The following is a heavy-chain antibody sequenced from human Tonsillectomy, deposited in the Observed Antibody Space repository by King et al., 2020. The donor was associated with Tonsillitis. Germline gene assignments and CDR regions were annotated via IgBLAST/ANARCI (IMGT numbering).Heavy chain of an antibody. J-gene: IGHJ4*02. CDR2: IFYTGST. V-gene: IGHV4-39*01. D-gene: IGHD6-19*01. CDR3: ARHRGPVAGAFFDS. Sequence: QLQESGPGLVKPWETLSLSCSVSGGSISTSHSYWGWIRQSPRTGLEYIGNIFYTGSTYYNPSLRSRVTISLDTSKNRFSLNLSSVTAADTAIYYCARHRGPVAGAFFDSWGQGTLVTVSS. CDR1: GGSISTSHSY.